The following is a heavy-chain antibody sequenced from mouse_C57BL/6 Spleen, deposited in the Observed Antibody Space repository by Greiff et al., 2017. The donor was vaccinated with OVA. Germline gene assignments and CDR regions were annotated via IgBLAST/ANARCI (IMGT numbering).Heavy chain of an antibody. D-gene: IGHD2-4*01. Sequence: QVQLQQSGAELAKPGASVKLSCKASGYTFTSYWMHWVKQRPGQGLEWIGYINPSSGYTKYNQKFKDKAPLTADKSSSTSYMQLSSLTYEDSAVYYCARDYDYDGGYWGQGTTLTVSS. J-gene: IGHJ2*01. CDR3: ARDYDYDGGY. CDR2: INPSSGYT. V-gene: IGHV1-7*01. CDR1: GYTFTSYW.